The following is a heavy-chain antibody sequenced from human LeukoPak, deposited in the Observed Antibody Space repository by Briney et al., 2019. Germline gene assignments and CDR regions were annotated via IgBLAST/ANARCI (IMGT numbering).Heavy chain of an antibody. Sequence: SETLSLTCAVYGGSFSGYYWSWIRQPPGKGLEWIGEINHRGSTNYNPSLKSRVTISVDTSKNQFSLKLSSVTAADTAVYYCARSGPYYGSGSYYGSIGYYYYYYMDVWGKGTTVTVSS. D-gene: IGHD3-10*01. CDR3: ARSGPYYGSGSYYGSIGYYYYYYMDV. J-gene: IGHJ6*03. CDR2: INHRGST. V-gene: IGHV4-34*01. CDR1: GGSFSGYY.